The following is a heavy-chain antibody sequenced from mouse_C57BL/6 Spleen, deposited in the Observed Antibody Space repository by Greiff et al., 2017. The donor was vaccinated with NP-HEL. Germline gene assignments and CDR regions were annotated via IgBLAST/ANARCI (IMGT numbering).Heavy chain of an antibody. CDR3: ERNYGRMNWYFYV. CDR1: GYTFTSYW. D-gene: IGHD1-1*01. J-gene: IGHJ1*03. CDR2: IDPSDSYT. V-gene: IGHV1-50*01. Sequence: QVQLQQPGAELVKPGASVKLSCKASGYTFTSYWMQWVKQRPGQGLEWIGEIDPSDSYTNYNQKFKGKATLTVDTSSSTAYMQLSSLTSDDSAVYYCERNYGRMNWYFYVWGTGTTVTVAS.